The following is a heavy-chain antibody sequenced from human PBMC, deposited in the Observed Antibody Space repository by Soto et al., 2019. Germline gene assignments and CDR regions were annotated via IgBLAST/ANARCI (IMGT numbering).Heavy chain of an antibody. Sequence: QLLESGPGLVKPSETLSLTCTVSGGSISSSSYYWGWIRQPPGKGLEWIGSIYYSGSTYYNPSLKSRVTISVDTSKNQFSLKLSSVTAADTAVYYCASLIAAAAHNWFDPWGQGTLVTVSS. D-gene: IGHD6-13*01. CDR2: IYYSGST. CDR1: GGSISSSSYY. V-gene: IGHV4-39*01. J-gene: IGHJ5*02. CDR3: ASLIAAAAHNWFDP.